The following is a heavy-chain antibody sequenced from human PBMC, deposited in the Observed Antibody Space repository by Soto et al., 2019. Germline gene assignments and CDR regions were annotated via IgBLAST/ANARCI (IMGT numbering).Heavy chain of an antibody. CDR3: ARDAGV. J-gene: IGHJ4*02. CDR2: IYSGGST. Sequence: EVQLVESGGGLVQPGGSVRLSCAASGITVSNNYMSWVRQPPGKGLEWVSVIYSGGSTYYADSVKGRFTVSRDNFKNTLYLQMNSLRADDTAIYYCARDAGVWGQGTLVTVSS. V-gene: IGHV3-66*01. CDR1: GITVSNNY.